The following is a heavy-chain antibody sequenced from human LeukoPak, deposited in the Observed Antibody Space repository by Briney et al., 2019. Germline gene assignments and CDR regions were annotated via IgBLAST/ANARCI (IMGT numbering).Heavy chain of an antibody. Sequence: LRLSCAASGFTFSSYSMNWIRQPPGKGLEWIGIIYYSGSTYSNPSLRSRVTISVDTSKNQFSLKLSSVTAADTAVYYCASFYCSGGSCYQYYYYYYMDVWGKGTTVTISS. V-gene: IGHV4-39*01. CDR3: ASFYCSGGSCYQYYYYYYMDV. CDR2: IYYSGST. J-gene: IGHJ6*03. CDR1: GFTFSSYS. D-gene: IGHD2-15*01.